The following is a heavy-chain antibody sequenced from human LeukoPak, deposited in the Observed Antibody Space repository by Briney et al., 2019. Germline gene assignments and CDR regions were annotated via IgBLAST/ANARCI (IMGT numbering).Heavy chain of an antibody. V-gene: IGHV3-74*01. J-gene: IGHJ6*03. CDR3: VRDVRGIGQDYYYMDV. CDR2: INKDGSST. Sequence: GGSLRLSCTASTTYWMSWIRQAPGKGLVWVARINKDGSSTTYSDSVRGRFTISRDNARNTLSLQMNSLRAEDTALYYCVRDVRGIGQDYYYMDVWGKGTTVTVSS. CDR1: TTYW. D-gene: IGHD3/OR15-3a*01.